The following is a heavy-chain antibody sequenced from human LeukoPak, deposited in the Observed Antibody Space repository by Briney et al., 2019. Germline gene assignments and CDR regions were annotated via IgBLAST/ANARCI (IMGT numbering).Heavy chain of an antibody. J-gene: IGHJ4*02. CDR3: ARQYSGYDYYFDY. CDR1: GYTFTNYW. V-gene: IGHV5-10-1*01. CDR2: IDPSDSYT. Sequence: GQSLCISFKGSGYTFTNYWISWVREMPGKRLEWMGRIDPSDSYTNYNPSFRGHITISADKSSSTAYLHWSSLKASDTAMYFCARQYSGYDYYFDYWGQGLLVTVTS. D-gene: IGHD5-12*01.